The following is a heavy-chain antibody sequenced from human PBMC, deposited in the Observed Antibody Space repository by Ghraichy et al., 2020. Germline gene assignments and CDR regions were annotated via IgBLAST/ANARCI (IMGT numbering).Heavy chain of an antibody. J-gene: IGHJ6*02. CDR1: GFTFSSYA. CDR3: ARSYYDFWSGISNYYYYGMDV. CDR2: ISSNGGST. V-gene: IGHV3-64*01. Sequence: GGSLRLSCAASGFTFSSYAMHWVRQAPGKGLEYVSAISSNGGSTYYANSVKGRFTISRDNSKNTLYLQMGSLRAEDMAVYYCARSYYDFWSGISNYYYYGMDVWGQGTTVTVSS. D-gene: IGHD3-3*01.